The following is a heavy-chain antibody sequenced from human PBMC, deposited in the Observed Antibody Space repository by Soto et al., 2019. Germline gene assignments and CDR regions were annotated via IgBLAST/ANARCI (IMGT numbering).Heavy chain of an antibody. CDR3: AADKPRLGGAEFEY. CDR2: IKSGGAT. D-gene: IGHD2-21*01. CDR1: GFIFNSAW. J-gene: IGHJ4*02. V-gene: IGHV3-15*01. Sequence: LSCAASGFIFNSAWMNWVRQAPGKGLEWIGHIKSGGATDYTEPVKGRFIISRDDSRNTVYLQMSSLKTEDTAVYYCAADKPRLGGAEFEYWGQGDLVTVSS.